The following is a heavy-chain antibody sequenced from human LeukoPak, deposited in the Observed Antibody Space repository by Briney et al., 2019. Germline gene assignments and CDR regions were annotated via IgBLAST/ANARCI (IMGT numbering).Heavy chain of an antibody. CDR3: AIKTYYYDSSGYWETDY. V-gene: IGHV4-38-2*01. Sequence: SETLSLTCAVSGYSISSGYYWGWIRQPPGKGLEWIGEINHSGSTNYSPSLKSRVSISVDTSKNQFSLKLSSVTAADTAVYYCAIKTYYYDSSGYWETDYWGQGTLVTVSS. J-gene: IGHJ4*02. CDR1: GYSISSGYY. D-gene: IGHD3-22*01. CDR2: INHSGST.